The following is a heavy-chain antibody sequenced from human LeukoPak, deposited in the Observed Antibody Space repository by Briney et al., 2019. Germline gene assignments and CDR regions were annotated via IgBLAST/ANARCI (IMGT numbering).Heavy chain of an antibody. Sequence: ASVKVSCKASGYTFTSYYMHWVRQAPGQGLEWMGIINPSGGSTSYAQKFQGRVTMTRDTSTSTVYMELSSLRSEDTAVYYCARVRDPDYDFWSGYQGGFDPWGQGTLVTVSS. V-gene: IGHV1-46*01. CDR1: GYTFTSYY. CDR2: INPSGGST. J-gene: IGHJ5*02. D-gene: IGHD3-3*01. CDR3: ARVRDPDYDFWSGYQGGFDP.